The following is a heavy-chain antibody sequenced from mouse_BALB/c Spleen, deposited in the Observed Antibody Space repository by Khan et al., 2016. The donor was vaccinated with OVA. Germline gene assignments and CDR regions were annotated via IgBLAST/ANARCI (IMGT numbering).Heavy chain of an antibody. V-gene: IGHV2-9*02. J-gene: IGHJ3*01. CDR1: GFSLTSCG. CDR2: IWAGGTT. CDR3: ARPFYYGAWFAF. D-gene: IGHD1-1*01. Sequence: QVQLKESGPGLVAPSQTLSIICTVSGFSLTSCGVHWLRQPPGKGLEWLGVIWAGGTTNHNSALMSRLSISKDNSKSQVFLKMNSLQTDDTAMYYCARPFYYGAWFAFWGQGTLVTVSA.